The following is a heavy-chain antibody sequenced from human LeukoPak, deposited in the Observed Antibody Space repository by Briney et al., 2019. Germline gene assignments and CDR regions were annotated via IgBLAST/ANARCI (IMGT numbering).Heavy chain of an antibody. CDR3: TRRVSATRWFDP. J-gene: IGHJ5*02. CDR1: GXXFSDYW. V-gene: IGHV3-74*01. D-gene: IGHD2-15*01. Sequence: SGXXFSDYWMHWVRQAPGKGLEXGXRIIGDRSTTIYADSVKGGFTISRDNAENTMYLQMNSLRVEDTAVYYCTRRVSATRWFDPWGQGTLVTVSS. CDR2: IIGDRSTT.